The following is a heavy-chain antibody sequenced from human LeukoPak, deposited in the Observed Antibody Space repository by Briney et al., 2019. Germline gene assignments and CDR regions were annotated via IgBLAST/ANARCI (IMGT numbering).Heavy chain of an antibody. CDR3: ARGGYSYDNWFDP. Sequence: SETLSLTCTVSGYSISSGYYWGWIRQPPGKGLEWIGSIYHSGSTYYNPSLKSRVTISVDTSKNQFSLKLGSVTAADTAVYYCARGGYSYDNWFDPWGQGTLVTVSS. J-gene: IGHJ5*02. CDR1: GYSISSGYY. D-gene: IGHD5-18*01. CDR2: IYHSGST. V-gene: IGHV4-38-2*02.